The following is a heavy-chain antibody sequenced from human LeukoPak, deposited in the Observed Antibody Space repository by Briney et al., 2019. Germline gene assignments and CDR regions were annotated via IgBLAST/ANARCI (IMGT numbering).Heavy chain of an antibody. V-gene: IGHV3-33*06. CDR3: AKDKMVEKWELGDGVDM. CDR2: IWHDGSKT. D-gene: IGHD1-26*01. Sequence: GGSLRLSCIAYGFIFSSYGMHWVRKAPGKGQEWVAIIWHDGSKTFYTDYVKGRFTVSRDNPKNTLYLQMNSMRGEDTAVYYCAKDKMVEKWELGDGVDMWGQGTMVTVSS. CDR1: GFIFSSYG. J-gene: IGHJ3*02.